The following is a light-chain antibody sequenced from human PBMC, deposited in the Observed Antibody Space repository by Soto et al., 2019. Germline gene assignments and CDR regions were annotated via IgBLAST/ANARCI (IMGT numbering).Light chain of an antibody. J-gene: IGLJ1*01. CDR1: SSNIGAGYD. V-gene: IGLV1-40*01. Sequence: LTQPPSVSGAPGQRVTISCTGSSSNIGAGYDVHWYQQLPGTAPKLLIYGNSNRPSGVPDRFSGSKSGTSASLAITGLQAEDEADYYCQSYDSSLSGFFGTGTKVTVL. CDR3: QSYDSSLSGF. CDR2: GNS.